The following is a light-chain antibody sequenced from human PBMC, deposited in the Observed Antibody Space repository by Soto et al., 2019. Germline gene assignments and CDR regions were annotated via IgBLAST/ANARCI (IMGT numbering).Light chain of an antibody. CDR1: QSVSSSY. CDR2: GAS. CDR3: QQYGSSPPST. J-gene: IGKJ2*01. Sequence: EIVLTQSPGTLSLSPGERATLSCRASQSVSSSYLAWYQQKPGQAPRLLIYGASSRATGIPDRFSGSGSGTDFPLNISRLEPEDFAVYYCQQYGSSPPSTFGQGTKLEIK. V-gene: IGKV3-20*01.